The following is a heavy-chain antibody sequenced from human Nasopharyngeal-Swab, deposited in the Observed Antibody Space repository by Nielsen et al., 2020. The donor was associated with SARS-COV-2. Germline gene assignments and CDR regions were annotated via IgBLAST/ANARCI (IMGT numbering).Heavy chain of an antibody. D-gene: IGHD3-9*01. CDR2: INHSGST. J-gene: IGHJ3*02. V-gene: IGHV4-34*01. CDR3: ARRGAPRTAILTGYSFRAFDI. Sequence: SETLSLTCAVYGGSFSGYYWSWIRQPPGKGLEWIGEINHSGSTNYNPSLKGRVTISVDTSKNQFSLKLSSVTAADTAVYYCARRGAPRTAILTGYSFRAFDIWGQGTMVTVSS. CDR1: GGSFSGYY.